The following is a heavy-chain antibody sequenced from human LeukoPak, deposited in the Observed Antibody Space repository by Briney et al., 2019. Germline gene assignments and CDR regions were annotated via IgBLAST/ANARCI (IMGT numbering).Heavy chain of an antibody. V-gene: IGHV3-23*01. CDR3: ATITSMRVVLIS. Sequence: GGSLRLSCAASGFTFSSFDMTWVRQAPGKGLEWVSTISVSATKPYYADSVKGRFTISRDNSKNTLYLQMNSLRADDTAVYYCATITSMRVVLISWGQGTLVTVSS. CDR1: GFTFSSFD. CDR2: ISVSATKP. J-gene: IGHJ1*01. D-gene: IGHD3-22*01.